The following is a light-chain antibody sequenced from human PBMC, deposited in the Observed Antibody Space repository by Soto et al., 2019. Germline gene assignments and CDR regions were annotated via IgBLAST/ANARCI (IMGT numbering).Light chain of an antibody. J-gene: IGKJ1*01. CDR2: AAS. CDR3: QQYGSSPWT. Sequence: DIVLTTSPYTLSLSPRERATLSCRASQSIDSSYLAWYRQKPGQPPRLLIYAASSRATGIPDRFSGGGSGTDFTFTISRLEPEDFAVYYCQQYGSSPWTFGQGGKV. CDR1: QSIDSSY. V-gene: IGKV3-20*01.